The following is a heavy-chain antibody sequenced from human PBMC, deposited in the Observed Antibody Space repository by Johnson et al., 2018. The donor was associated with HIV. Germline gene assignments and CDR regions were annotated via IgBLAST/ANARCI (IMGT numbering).Heavy chain of an antibody. V-gene: IGHV3-11*04. Sequence: QVQLVESGGGVVQPGRSLRLSCAASGFTFSDDYMSWIRQAPGKGLEWVSYISRSGSTITYADSVKGRFTISRDNTKNSLYLQMNSLRVEDTAVYYCARGSRYTYDNDDAYLLHAFDFWGQGTMVTVSS. CDR2: ISRSGSTI. J-gene: IGHJ3*01. CDR1: GFTFSDDY. CDR3: ARGSRYTYDNDDAYLLHAFDF. D-gene: IGHD3-22*01.